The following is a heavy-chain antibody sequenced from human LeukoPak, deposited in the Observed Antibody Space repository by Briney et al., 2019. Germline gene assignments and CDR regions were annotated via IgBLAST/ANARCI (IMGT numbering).Heavy chain of an antibody. CDR2: IFWDDDK. Sequence: SGPTLVNPTQTLTLTCTFSGFSLSTTGVGVGWIRQPPGKALEWLAVIFWDDDKRYSSSLKGRLTITKDTSKNQVVLKMTKMDPVDTATYFCARRTSWGGTRWFDPWGQGTLVTVSS. CDR3: ARRTSWGGTRWFDP. D-gene: IGHD3-16*01. CDR1: GFSLSTTGVG. J-gene: IGHJ5*02. V-gene: IGHV2-5*02.